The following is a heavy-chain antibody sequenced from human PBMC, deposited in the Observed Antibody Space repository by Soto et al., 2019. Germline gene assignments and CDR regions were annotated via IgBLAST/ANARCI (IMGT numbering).Heavy chain of an antibody. Sequence: EGSRRLSCAPAGCIFTDCSGNWVRQAPGKGLEWGSSIRSTGRYIHYADSVKGRFTISRDNAKNSLYLQMDSLRAEDTAVYYCARDPSDLWEPDQYFQHWGQGTLVTVS. J-gene: IGHJ1*01. CDR2: IRSTGRYI. V-gene: IGHV3-21*06. CDR3: ARDPSDLWEPDQYFQH. D-gene: IGHD1-26*01. CDR1: GCIFTDCS.